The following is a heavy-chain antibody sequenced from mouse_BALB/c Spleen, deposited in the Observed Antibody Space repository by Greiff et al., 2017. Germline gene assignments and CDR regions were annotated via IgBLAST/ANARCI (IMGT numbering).Heavy chain of an antibody. Sequence: VQLQQSGPELVRPGVSVKISCKGSGYTFTDYAMHWVKQSHAKSLEWIGVISTYSGNTNYNQKFKGKATMTVDKSSSTAYMELARLTSEDSAIYYCARSGYDYDGFAYWGQGTLVTVSA. CDR3: ARSGYDYDGFAY. CDR1: GYTFTDYA. CDR2: ISTYSGNT. D-gene: IGHD2-4*01. V-gene: IGHV1-67*01. J-gene: IGHJ3*01.